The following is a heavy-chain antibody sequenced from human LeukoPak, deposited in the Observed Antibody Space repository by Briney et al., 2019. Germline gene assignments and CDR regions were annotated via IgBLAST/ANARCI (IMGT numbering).Heavy chain of an antibody. V-gene: IGHV3-9*01. J-gene: IGHJ4*02. Sequence: GRSLRLSCAASGFTFDDYAMHWVRQGQGKGLEWVSIISRNSGITVYMDSVRGRFTISRDNAKNSLYMQMNSLRAEDTAVYYCVRQRRYCSGDSCYQRTFDYWGQGTLVTVSS. D-gene: IGHD2-15*01. CDR3: VRQRRYCSGDSCYQRTFDY. CDR1: GFTFDDYA. CDR2: ISRNSGIT.